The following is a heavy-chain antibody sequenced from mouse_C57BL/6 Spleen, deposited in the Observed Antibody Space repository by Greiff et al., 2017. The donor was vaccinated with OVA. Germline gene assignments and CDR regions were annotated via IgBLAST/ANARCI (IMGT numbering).Heavy chain of an antibody. CDR1: GYTFTDYN. CDR2: INPNNGGT. Sequence: VQLQQSGPELVKPGASVKLSCKASGYTFTDYNMHWVKQSPGKSLEWIGYINPNNGGTSYNQKFKGKATLTVNKSSSTAYMELRSLTSEDSAVYYCAREDDDHWYFDFWGTGTTVTVSS. J-gene: IGHJ1*03. D-gene: IGHD2-3*01. CDR3: AREDDDHWYFDF. V-gene: IGHV1-22*01.